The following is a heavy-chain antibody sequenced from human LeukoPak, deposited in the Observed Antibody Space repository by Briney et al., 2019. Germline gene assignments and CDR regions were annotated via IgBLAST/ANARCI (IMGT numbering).Heavy chain of an antibody. CDR2: INHSGST. D-gene: IGHD6-6*01. CDR1: GGSFSGYY. CDR3: ARVRGSSSV. V-gene: IGHV4-34*01. Sequence: SETLSLTCAVYGGSFSGYYWSWIRQPPGKGLEWIGEINHSGSTNYDPSLKSRVTISVDTSKNQFSLKLSSVTAADTAVYYCARVRGSSSVWDQGTLVTVSS. J-gene: IGHJ4*02.